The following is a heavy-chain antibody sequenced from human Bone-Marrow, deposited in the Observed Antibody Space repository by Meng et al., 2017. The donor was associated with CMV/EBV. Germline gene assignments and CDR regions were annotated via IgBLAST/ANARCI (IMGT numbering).Heavy chain of an antibody. V-gene: IGHV1-69*04. Sequence: SVKVSCKASGGTFSSYTISWVRQAPGQRLEWMGRIIPILGIANYAQKFQGRVTITADKSTSTAYMELSSLRSEDTAVYYCARDPGGVLRFLEWSTHYYYYGMDVWGQGTTVTVSS. D-gene: IGHD3-3*01. CDR2: IIPILGIA. CDR1: GGTFSSYT. J-gene: IGHJ6*02. CDR3: ARDPGGVLRFLEWSTHYYYYGMDV.